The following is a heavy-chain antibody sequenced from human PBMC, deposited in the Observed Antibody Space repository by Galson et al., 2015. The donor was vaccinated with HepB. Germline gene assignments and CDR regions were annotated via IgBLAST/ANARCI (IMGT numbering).Heavy chain of an antibody. CDR1: GYTFTSYA. Sequence: SVKVSCKASGYTFTSYAMHWVRQAPGQRLEWMGWINAGNGNTKYSQKFQGRVTITRDTSASTAYMELSSLRSEDTAVYYCARDLSGGVIAISNWFDPWGQGTLVTVSS. J-gene: IGHJ5*02. D-gene: IGHD2-21*01. CDR2: INAGNGNT. CDR3: ARDLSGGVIAISNWFDP. V-gene: IGHV1-3*01.